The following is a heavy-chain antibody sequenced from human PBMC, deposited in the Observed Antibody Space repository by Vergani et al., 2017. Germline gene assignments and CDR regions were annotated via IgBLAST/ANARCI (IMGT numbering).Heavy chain of an antibody. D-gene: IGHD6-19*01. CDR1: GFTFSSYA. V-gene: IGHV3-48*01. Sequence: EVQLLESGGGLVQPGGSLRLSCAASGFTFSSYAMSWVRQAPGKGLEWVSYISSSSSTIYYADSVKGRFTISRDNAKNSLYLQMNSLRAEDTAVYYCAREGGWLVRASFDYWGQGTLVTVSS. CDR3: AREGGWLVRASFDY. J-gene: IGHJ4*02. CDR2: ISSSSSTI.